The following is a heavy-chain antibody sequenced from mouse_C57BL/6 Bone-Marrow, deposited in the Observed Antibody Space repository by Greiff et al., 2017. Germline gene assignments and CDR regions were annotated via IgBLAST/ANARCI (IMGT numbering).Heavy chain of an antibody. Sequence: QVQLKQPGAELVKPGASVKLSCKASGYTFTSYWMHWVKQRPGRGLEWIGRIVPNSGGTKYNEKFKSKATLTVDKPSSTAYMQLSSLTSEDSAVYYCARGDYYGPWFAYWGQGTLVTVSA. CDR3: ARGDYYGPWFAY. CDR2: IVPNSGGT. V-gene: IGHV1-72*01. CDR1: GYTFTSYW. J-gene: IGHJ3*01. D-gene: IGHD1-2*01.